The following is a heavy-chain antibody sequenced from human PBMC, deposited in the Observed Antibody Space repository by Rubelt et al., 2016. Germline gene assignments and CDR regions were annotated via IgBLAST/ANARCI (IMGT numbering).Heavy chain of an antibody. Sequence: EVQLLESGGGLVQPGGSLRLSCAASGFNFSTYAMSWVRQAPGKGLAWVSSIRRGGDTYYADSVKGRFTLSRDNSKNTLYLQKNGLRAEDTAVYYCANPACTGDCLPTFDYWGQGTLVTVSS. CDR1: GFNFSTYA. V-gene: IGHV3-23*01. J-gene: IGHJ4*02. CDR2: IRRGGDT. CDR3: ANPACTGDCLPTFDY. D-gene: IGHD2-21*02.